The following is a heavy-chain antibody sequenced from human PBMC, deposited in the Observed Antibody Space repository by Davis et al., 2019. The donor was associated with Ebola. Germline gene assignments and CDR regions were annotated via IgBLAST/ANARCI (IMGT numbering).Heavy chain of an antibody. CDR3: ARWNEGSDH. CDR1: GGSISGYY. CDR2: IYYSGFT. J-gene: IGHJ4*02. D-gene: IGHD1-1*01. Sequence: PSETLSLTCTVPGGSISGYYWSWTRQPPGKGLEWIAYIYYSGFTNYNPSLKSRVPISVDTSKNQFSLKLTSVTAADTAVYYCARWNEGSDHWGQGTLITVSS. V-gene: IGHV4-59*01.